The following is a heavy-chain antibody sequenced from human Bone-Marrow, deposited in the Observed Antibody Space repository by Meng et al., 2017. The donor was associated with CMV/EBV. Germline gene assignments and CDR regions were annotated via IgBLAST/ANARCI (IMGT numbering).Heavy chain of an antibody. CDR1: GGSCSGYY. Sequence: SETLSLTCAVYGGSCSGYYWSWIRQPPGKGLEWIGEINHSGSTNYNPSLKSRVTISVDTSKNQFSLKLSSVTAADTAVYYCARGRRRYYVGSGSQGGYGMDVWGQGTTVTASS. J-gene: IGHJ6*02. CDR3: ARGRRRYYVGSGSQGGYGMDV. CDR2: INHSGST. D-gene: IGHD3-10*01. V-gene: IGHV4-34*01.